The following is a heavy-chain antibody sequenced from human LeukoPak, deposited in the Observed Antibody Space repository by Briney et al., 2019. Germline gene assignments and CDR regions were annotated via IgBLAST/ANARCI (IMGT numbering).Heavy chain of an antibody. Sequence: ASVKVSCKASGGTFSSYGISWVRQAPGQGLEWMGGIIPIFGTANYAQKFQGRVTITADESTSTAYMELSSLRSEDTAVYYCARGGYCSGGSCYSSRFDPWGQGTLVTVSS. J-gene: IGHJ5*02. CDR1: GGTFSSYG. CDR3: ARGGYCSGGSCYSSRFDP. V-gene: IGHV1-69*13. CDR2: IIPIFGTA. D-gene: IGHD2-15*01.